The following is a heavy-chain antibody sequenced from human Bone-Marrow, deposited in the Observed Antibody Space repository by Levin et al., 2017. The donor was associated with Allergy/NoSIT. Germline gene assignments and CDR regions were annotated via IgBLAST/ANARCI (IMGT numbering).Heavy chain of an antibody. V-gene: IGHV4-4*01. CDR2: IYHRGST. CDR3: VRLGDVSEYYYGVDV. D-gene: IGHD2/OR15-2a*01. CDR1: GASITTTNW. Sequence: GSLRLSCTISGASITTTNWWSWIRQPPAKGLEWIGQIYHRGSTDYNPSLNGRVTMSLDKSKNLFSLRLSLVTAADTALFFCVRLGDVSEYYYGVDVWGQGTSVTVSS. J-gene: IGHJ6*02.